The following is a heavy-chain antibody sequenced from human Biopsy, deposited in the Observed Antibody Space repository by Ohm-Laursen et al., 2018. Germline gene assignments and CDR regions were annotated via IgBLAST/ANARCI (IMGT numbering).Heavy chain of an antibody. CDR1: GGSISGYY. CDR2: INHRGHT. D-gene: IGHD6-19*01. V-gene: IGHV4-34*01. Sequence: SDTLSLTCAVSGGSISGYYWSWIRQPPGKGLEWIGEINHRGHTDYNASLKGRVSISVDTSKNQLSLNLTSVTAADTAVFYCARSGQWARYYFDYWGHGTLVTVSP. J-gene: IGHJ4*01. CDR3: ARSGQWARYYFDY.